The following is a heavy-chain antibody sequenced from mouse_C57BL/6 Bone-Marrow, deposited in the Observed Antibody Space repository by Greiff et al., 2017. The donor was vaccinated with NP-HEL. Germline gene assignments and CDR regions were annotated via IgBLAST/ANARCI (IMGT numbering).Heavy chain of an antibody. CDR2: IDPETVGT. Sequence: QVQLKESGAELVRPGASVTLSCKASGYTFTDYEMHWVKQTPVHGLEWIGAIDPETVGTAYNQKFKGKAILTADKSSSTAYMELRSLTSEDSAVYYCTRSSYPFYAMDYWGQGTSVTVSS. V-gene: IGHV1-15*01. D-gene: IGHD1-1*01. CDR3: TRSSYPFYAMDY. J-gene: IGHJ4*01. CDR1: GYTFTDYE.